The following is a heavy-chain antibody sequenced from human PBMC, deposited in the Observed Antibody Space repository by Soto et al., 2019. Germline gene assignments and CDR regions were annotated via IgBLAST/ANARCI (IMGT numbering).Heavy chain of an antibody. CDR2: IIPIFGTA. CDR1: GFTFSSYS. J-gene: IGHJ4*02. CDR3: ARDGRFLEWLLLRD. D-gene: IGHD3-3*01. Sequence: VQLVESGGGLVQPGGSLRLSCAASGFTFSSYSMNWVRQAPGKGLEWMGGIIPIFGTANYAQKFQGRVTITADKSTSTAYMELSSLRSEDTAVYYCARDGRFLEWLLLRDWGQGTLVTVSS. V-gene: IGHV1-69*06.